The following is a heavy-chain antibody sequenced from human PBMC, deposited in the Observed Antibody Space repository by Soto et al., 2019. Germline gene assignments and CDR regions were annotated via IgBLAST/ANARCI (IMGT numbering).Heavy chain of an antibody. Sequence: QVQLVESGGGVVQPGRSLRLSCAASGFTFSSYGMHWVRQAPGKGLEWVAVISYDGSNKYYADSVKGRFTISRDNSKNTLYLQMNRLRAEDTAVYYCAKDRIVWNYFDYWGQGTLVTVSS. CDR2: ISYDGSNK. V-gene: IGHV3-30*18. D-gene: IGHD1-26*01. CDR1: GFTFSSYG. CDR3: AKDRIVWNYFDY. J-gene: IGHJ4*02.